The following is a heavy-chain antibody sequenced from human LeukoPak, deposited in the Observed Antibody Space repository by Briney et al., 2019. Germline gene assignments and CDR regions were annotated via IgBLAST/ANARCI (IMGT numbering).Heavy chain of an antibody. CDR3: ARAHRKTRNSDYPDAFDI. D-gene: IGHD4-11*01. CDR2: INPSGGST. Sequence: ASVKVSCKASGYTFTNYYMHWVRQAPGQGLEWMGIINPSGGSTSYAQKFQGRVTMTRDMSTSTVYMELSSLRSEDTAVYYCARAHRKTRNSDYPDAFDIWGQGTMVTVSS. J-gene: IGHJ3*02. CDR1: GYTFTNYY. V-gene: IGHV1-46*01.